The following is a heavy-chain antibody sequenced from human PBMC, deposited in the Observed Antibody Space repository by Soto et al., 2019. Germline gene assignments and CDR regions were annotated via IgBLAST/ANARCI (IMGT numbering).Heavy chain of an antibody. CDR3: ESGGPHKYSTGWYGPKYFDD. CDR1: GFTFSNYG. CDR2: ISFDGSNT. Sequence: QVQLVESWGGLVQPGRSLRLSYAASGFTFSNYGMHWVRQSPGKGLEWVAVISFDGSNTFYAVSVNVRFTITRDNSKNTLLLQMNSLRTEDTAVYYCESGGPHKYSTGWYGPKYFDDWGQGTMVTVSS. J-gene: IGHJ4*02. D-gene: IGHD6-19*01. V-gene: IGHV3-30*03.